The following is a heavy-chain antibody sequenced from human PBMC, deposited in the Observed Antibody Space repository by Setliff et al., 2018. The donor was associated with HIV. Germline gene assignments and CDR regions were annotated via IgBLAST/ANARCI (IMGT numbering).Heavy chain of an antibody. Sequence: PSETLSLTCSVSGGSFSGYYWSWIRQPPGKGLEWIGYIYIYNSGSTNYNPSLTSRVTISVDTSKNQFSLRLNSVTAADTAVYYCARGATLLPGYSDRWEYFYMDVWGKGTTVTVSS. D-gene: IGHD5-12*01. CDR3: ARGATLLPGYSDRWEYFYMDV. J-gene: IGHJ6*03. CDR1: GGSFSGYY. CDR2: IYIYNSGST. V-gene: IGHV4-59*12.